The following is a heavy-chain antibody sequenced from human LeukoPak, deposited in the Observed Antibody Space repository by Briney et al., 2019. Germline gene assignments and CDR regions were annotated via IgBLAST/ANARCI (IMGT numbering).Heavy chain of an antibody. CDR1: GFTFSSYG. V-gene: IGHV3-30*02. Sequence: PGGSLRLSCAASGFTFSSYGMHWVRQAPGKGLEWVAFIRYDGSNKYYADSVKGRFTISRDNSKNTLYLQMNSLRAEDTAVYYCXXXFISXAIVPXXXDPXGQG. J-gene: IGHJ5*02. CDR2: IRYDGSNK. CDR3: XXXFISXAIVPXXXDP. D-gene: IGHD6-6*01.